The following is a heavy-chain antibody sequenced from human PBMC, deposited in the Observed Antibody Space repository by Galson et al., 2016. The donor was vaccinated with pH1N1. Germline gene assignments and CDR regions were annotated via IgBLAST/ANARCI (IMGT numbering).Heavy chain of an antibody. D-gene: IGHD6-19*01. CDR2: VSGHDDDT. V-gene: IGHV3-23*01. CDR3: AKQRGHSSGGWRVAFDI. Sequence: SLRLSCAASGFVFSNHAMTWVRQAPGEGLEWVSSVSGHDDDTFYADSVKGRFTISRDNSKNTMFLYMNSLRADDTALYYCAKQRGHSSGGWRVAFDIWGRGRRSPSLQ. CDR1: GFVFSNHA. J-gene: IGHJ3*02.